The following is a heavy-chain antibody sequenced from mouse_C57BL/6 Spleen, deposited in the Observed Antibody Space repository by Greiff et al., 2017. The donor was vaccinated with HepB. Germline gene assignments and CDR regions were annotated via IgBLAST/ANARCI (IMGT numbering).Heavy chain of an antibody. CDR2: INPNNGGT. CDR3: ARRATYYSNYEGIMDY. V-gene: IGHV1-26*01. D-gene: IGHD2-5*01. Sequence: EVQLQQSGPELVKPGASVKISCKASGYTFTDYYMNWVKQSHGKSLEWIGDINPNNGGTSYNQKFKGKATLTVDKSSSTAYMELRSLTSEDSAVYYCARRATYYSNYEGIMDYWGQGTSVTVSS. J-gene: IGHJ4*01. CDR1: GYTFTDYY.